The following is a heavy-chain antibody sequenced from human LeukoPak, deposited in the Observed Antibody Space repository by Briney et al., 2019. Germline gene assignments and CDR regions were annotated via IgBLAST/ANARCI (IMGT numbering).Heavy chain of an antibody. CDR3: AELGITMIGGV. CDR1: GFTFSTYS. Sequence: PGGSLRLSCAASGFTFSTYSMNWVRQAPGKGLEWVSSISSNSSYIYYADSVKGRFTLSRDNAKNSLYLQMNSLRAEDTAVYYCAELGITMIGGVWGKGTTVTISS. CDR2: ISSNSSYI. V-gene: IGHV3-21*01. D-gene: IGHD3-10*02. J-gene: IGHJ6*04.